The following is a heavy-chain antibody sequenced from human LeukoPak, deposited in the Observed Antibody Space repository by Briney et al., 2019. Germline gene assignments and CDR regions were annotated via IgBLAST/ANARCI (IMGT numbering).Heavy chain of an antibody. V-gene: IGHV3-48*01. CDR1: GFTFSSYS. Sequence: GGSLRLSCAASGFTFSSYSMNWVRQAPGKGLEWVSYISSSSSTIYYADSVKGRFTISRDNAKNSLYLQMNSLRAEDTAVYYCARVPYNWNFGSSWFDPWGQGTLVTVSS. CDR2: ISSSSSTI. J-gene: IGHJ5*02. D-gene: IGHD1-7*01. CDR3: ARVPYNWNFGSSWFDP.